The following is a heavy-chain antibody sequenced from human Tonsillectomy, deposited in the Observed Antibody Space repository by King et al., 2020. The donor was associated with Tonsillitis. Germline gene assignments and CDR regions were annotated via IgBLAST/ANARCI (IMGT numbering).Heavy chain of an antibody. V-gene: IGHV1-2*02. J-gene: IGHJ5*02. Sequence: VQLVESGAEVKKPGASVKVSCKASGYTFTGYYMHWVRQAPGQGLEWMGWINPNSGGTNYAQKFQGRVTMTRDTSISTAYMELSRLRSDDTAVYYCARDWEYCSSTSCYDKYNWFDPWGQGTLVTVSS. D-gene: IGHD2-2*01. CDR1: GYTFTGYY. CDR2: INPNSGGT. CDR3: ARDWEYCSSTSCYDKYNWFDP.